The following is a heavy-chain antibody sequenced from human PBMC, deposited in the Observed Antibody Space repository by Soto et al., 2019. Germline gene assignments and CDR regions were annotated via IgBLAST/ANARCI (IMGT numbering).Heavy chain of an antibody. CDR1: GYTFTSYY. CDR3: ARDVGPGDY. CDR2: INAGNGNT. V-gene: IGHV1-3*01. D-gene: IGHD2-2*01. Sequence: ASVKVSCKASGYTFTSYYMHWVRQDPGQRLEWMGWINAGNGNTKYSQKFQGRVTISRDTSASTAFMELSSLRSEDTAVYYCARDVGPGDYWGQGTLVTVSS. J-gene: IGHJ4*02.